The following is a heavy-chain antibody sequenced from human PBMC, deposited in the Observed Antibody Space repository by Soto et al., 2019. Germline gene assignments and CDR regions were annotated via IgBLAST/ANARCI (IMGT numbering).Heavy chain of an antibody. V-gene: IGHV4-34*01. CDR3: ARSKCTTGVCYGSEVFDY. J-gene: IGHJ4*02. D-gene: IGHD2-8*01. CDR1: GGSFSGYF. Sequence: PSETLSLTCTVYGGSFSGYFWSWIRQPPGKGLEWIGEINHSASPKYNPSLKSRVTISVDTSKNQFSLKVNSVTAADTAVYHCARSKCTTGVCYGSEVFDYWGQGTQVTVSS. CDR2: INHSASP.